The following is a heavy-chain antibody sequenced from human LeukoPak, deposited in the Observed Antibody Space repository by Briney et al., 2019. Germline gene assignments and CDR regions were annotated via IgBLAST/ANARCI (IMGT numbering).Heavy chain of an antibody. D-gene: IGHD3-22*01. J-gene: IGHJ4*02. CDR3: ATPLDYYDSSGYHQGGD. CDR1: GFAFSHHW. Sequence: GGSLRLSYAASGFAFSHHWMTWVRQAPGKGLEWVANIKEDGSKKNYVDSVKGRFTISRDNAKKSLYLQMNSLRAEDTAVYYCATPLDYYDSSGYHQGGDWGQGTPVTVSS. V-gene: IGHV3-7*03. CDR2: IKEDGSKK.